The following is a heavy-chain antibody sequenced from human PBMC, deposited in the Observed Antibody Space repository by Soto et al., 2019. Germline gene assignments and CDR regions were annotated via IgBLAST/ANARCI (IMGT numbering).Heavy chain of an antibody. CDR3: ARDRRVIPDADMDY. J-gene: IGHJ4*02. CDR2: IYSDGSHQ. CDR1: GFTFSMYG. V-gene: IGHV3-30*03. D-gene: IGHD2-21*01. Sequence: QVQLVESGGGVVQPGSSLRLSCEASGFTFSMYGMHWVRQAPGKGLEWVGGIYSDGSHQYYGDSVKGRFTISRDNSNKMVYLQMTGLRLGDSALYYCARDRRVIPDADMDYWGQGVLVTVSS.